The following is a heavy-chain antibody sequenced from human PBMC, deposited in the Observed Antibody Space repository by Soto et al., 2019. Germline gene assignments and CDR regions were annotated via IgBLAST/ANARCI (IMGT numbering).Heavy chain of an antibody. CDR1: GGTFSSYA. Sequence: SVKVSCKASGGTFSSYAISWVRQAPGQGLEWMGGIIPIFGTANYAQKFQGRVKITADKSTSTAYMELSSLRSEDTAVYYCARGRDYSSGWYEGFDYWGQGTLVTVSS. CDR3: ARGRDYSSGWYEGFDY. CDR2: IIPIFGTA. J-gene: IGHJ4*02. D-gene: IGHD6-19*01. V-gene: IGHV1-69*06.